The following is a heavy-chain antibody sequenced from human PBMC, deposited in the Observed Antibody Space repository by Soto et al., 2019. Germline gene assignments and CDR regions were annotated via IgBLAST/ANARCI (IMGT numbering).Heavy chain of an antibody. Sequence: GGSLRLSCAASGFTFSDYYMSWIRQAPGKGLEWVSYISSSGSTIYYADSVKGRFTISRDNAKNSLYLQMNSLRAEDTAVYYCARGRYSSSWYKLDPGLVTSPLDYWGQGTLVTVSS. J-gene: IGHJ4*02. V-gene: IGHV3-11*01. CDR2: ISSSGSTI. D-gene: IGHD6-13*01. CDR1: GFTFSDYY. CDR3: ARGRYSSSWYKLDPGLVTSPLDY.